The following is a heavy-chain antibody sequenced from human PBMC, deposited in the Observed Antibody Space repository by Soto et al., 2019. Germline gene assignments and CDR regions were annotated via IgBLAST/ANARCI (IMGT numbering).Heavy chain of an antibody. D-gene: IGHD3-10*01. Sequence: EVKLLESGGGLVQPGGSLRLSCAASGFNFNNYAMTWVRQAPGKGLEWVSTISAGGESTYYADSVKGRFSISRDNSQNTLYLQMNSLRADDTALYYCAKKYSYGSGSYLYHVHYWGQGTRVTVSS. CDR1: GFNFNNYA. J-gene: IGHJ4*02. CDR3: AKKYSYGSGSYLYHVHY. V-gene: IGHV3-23*01. CDR2: ISAGGEST.